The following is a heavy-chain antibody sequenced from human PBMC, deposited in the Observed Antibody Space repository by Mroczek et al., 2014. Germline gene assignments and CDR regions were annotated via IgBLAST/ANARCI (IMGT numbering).Heavy chain of an antibody. CDR1: GYTFTSYD. J-gene: IGHJ6*04. D-gene: IGHD3-10*01. CDR3: ARRKYGSGRNRKLDIGGVDV. Sequence: QVQLVQSGAEVKKPGASVKVSCKASGYTFTSYDINWVRQATGQGLEWMGWMNPNSGNTGYAQKFQGRVTMTRNTSISTAYMELSSLRSEDTAVYYCARRKYGSGRNRKLDIGGVDVWGKGTTVTVSS. CDR2: MNPNSGNT. V-gene: IGHV1-8*01.